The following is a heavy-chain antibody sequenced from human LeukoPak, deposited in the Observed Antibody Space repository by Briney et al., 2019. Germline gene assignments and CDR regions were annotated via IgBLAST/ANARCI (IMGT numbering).Heavy chain of an antibody. CDR1: GFSVINAW. V-gene: IGHV3-15*05. Sequence: GGSLRLSCAASGFSVINAWMSWVRQAPGQGLEWVGRIKSRADGGTTGYAAPVEGRFSISRDDSENTLYLQMNSLQIDDTALYYCLIFPGRWGQGTLSPSPQ. D-gene: IGHD3-3*01. CDR3: LIFPGR. CDR2: IKSRADGGTT. J-gene: IGHJ4*02.